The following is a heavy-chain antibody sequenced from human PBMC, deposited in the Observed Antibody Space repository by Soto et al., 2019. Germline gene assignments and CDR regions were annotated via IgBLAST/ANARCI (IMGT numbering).Heavy chain of an antibody. CDR3: AREGLYYDFWSGYQFASFDY. Sequence: EVQLVESGGGLVKPGGSLRLSCAASGFTFSSYSMNWVRQAPGKGLEWVSSISSSSSYIYYADSVKGRFTISRDNAKNSLYLQRNSQRAEDTAVYYCAREGLYYDFWSGYQFASFDYWGQGTLVTVSS. CDR1: GFTFSSYS. CDR2: ISSSSSYI. J-gene: IGHJ4*02. D-gene: IGHD3-3*01. V-gene: IGHV3-21*01.